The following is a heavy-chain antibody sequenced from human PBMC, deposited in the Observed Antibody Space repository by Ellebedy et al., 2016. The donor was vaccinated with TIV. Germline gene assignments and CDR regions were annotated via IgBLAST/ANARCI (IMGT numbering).Heavy chain of an antibody. CDR1: GYTFTNYG. Sequence: ASVKVSCXASGYTFTNYGISWVRQAPGQGLEYMGWISAYNGNTNYAQKLQGRVTMTTDTSTGTAYMELSSLRSEDTAVYYCARALVPAAMPAWRYWGQGTLVTVSS. V-gene: IGHV1-18*01. CDR2: ISAYNGNT. CDR3: ARALVPAAMPAWRY. D-gene: IGHD2-2*01. J-gene: IGHJ4*02.